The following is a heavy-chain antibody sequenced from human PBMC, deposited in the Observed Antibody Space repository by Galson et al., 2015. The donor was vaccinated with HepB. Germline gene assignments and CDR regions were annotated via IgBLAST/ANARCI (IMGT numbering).Heavy chain of an antibody. CDR1: GFPFNNAW. J-gene: IGHJ5*02. V-gene: IGHV3-15*01. D-gene: IGHD2-8*02. Sequence: SLRLSCAASGFPFNNAWMTWVRQAPGMGLEWVGRIQSKTDGVTTDYAAPVKGRLTISRDDSKNRLYLQMNSLKTEDTAVYYCTTDVYYSTYWSWLDPWGQGTLVTVSS. CDR3: TTDVYYSTYWSWLDP. CDR2: IQSKTDGVTT.